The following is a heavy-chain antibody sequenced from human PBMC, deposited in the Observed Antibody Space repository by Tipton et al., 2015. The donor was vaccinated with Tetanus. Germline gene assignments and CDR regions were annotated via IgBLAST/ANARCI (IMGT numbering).Heavy chain of an antibody. J-gene: IGHJ6*02. CDR2: IYYSGST. Sequence: LRLSCAASGFTVSSNYMSWIRQPPGKGLEWIGYIYYSGSTNYNPSLKSRVTISVDTSKNQFSLKLSSVTAADTAVYYCARDNRVPLRFGELLEFYYYYGMDVWGQGTTVTVSS. D-gene: IGHD3-10*01. CDR3: ARDNRVPLRFGELLEFYYYYGMDV. CDR1: GFTVSSNY. V-gene: IGHV4-59*02.